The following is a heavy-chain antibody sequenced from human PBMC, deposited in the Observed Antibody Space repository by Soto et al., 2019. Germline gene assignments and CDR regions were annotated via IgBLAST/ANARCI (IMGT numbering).Heavy chain of an antibody. Sequence: GGSLRLSCAASGFTFSSYSMNWVRQAPGKGLEWVSSISSSSRYIYYADSVKGRFTISRDNAKNSLYLQMNSLRAEDTAVYYCARHPPGSGSYLFYGMDVWGQGTTVTVSS. CDR3: ARHPPGSGSYLFYGMDV. V-gene: IGHV3-21*01. D-gene: IGHD3-10*01. J-gene: IGHJ6*02. CDR1: GFTFSSYS. CDR2: ISSSSRYI.